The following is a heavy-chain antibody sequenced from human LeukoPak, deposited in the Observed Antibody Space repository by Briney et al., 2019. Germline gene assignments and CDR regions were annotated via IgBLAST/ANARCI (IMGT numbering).Heavy chain of an antibody. J-gene: IGHJ6*02. CDR1: GYTFTGYY. D-gene: IGHD3-22*01. V-gene: IGHV1-2*02. CDR2: INPNSGGT. Sequence: GASVKVSCKASGYTFTGYYMHWVRQAPGQGLEWMGWINPNSGGTNYAQKFQGRVTMTRDTSISTAYMELSRLRSDDTAVYYCARDVVVMLHYYGMDVWGQGTTVTVSS. CDR3: ARDVVVMLHYYGMDV.